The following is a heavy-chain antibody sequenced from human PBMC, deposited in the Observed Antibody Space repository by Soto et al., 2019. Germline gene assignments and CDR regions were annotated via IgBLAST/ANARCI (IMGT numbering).Heavy chain of an antibody. CDR2: ISYDGSNK. CDR3: ANSFLAWQQLVTPPLDY. J-gene: IGHJ4*02. D-gene: IGHD6-13*01. CDR1: GVTFSSYG. Sequence: GGSLRLSCAASGVTFSSYGMPWVRQAPGKGLEWVAVISYDGSNKYYADSVKGRFTISGDNSKNTLYLQMNSLRAEDTAVYYCANSFLAWQQLVTPPLDYWGQGTLVTVSS. V-gene: IGHV3-30*18.